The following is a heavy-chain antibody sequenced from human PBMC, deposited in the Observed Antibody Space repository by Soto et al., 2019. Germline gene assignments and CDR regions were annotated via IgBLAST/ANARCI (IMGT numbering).Heavy chain of an antibody. CDR2: IISKTAGGTT. CDR1: GFTLSNAC. D-gene: IGHD6-19*01. CDR3: TTAGIAVAGYYYYYVMDA. J-gene: IGHJ6*02. Sequence: AESLTLSCAASGFTLSNACMRCVRQAPGEGLEWVGRIISKTAGGTTDYAAPVKGRFTISRDDSNNTLYLQMTSLKTEDTAVYYCTTAGIAVAGYYYYYVMDAWGQGTPVTVSS. V-gene: IGHV3-15*01.